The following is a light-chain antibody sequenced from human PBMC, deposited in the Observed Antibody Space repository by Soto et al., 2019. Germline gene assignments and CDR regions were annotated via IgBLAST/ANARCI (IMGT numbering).Light chain of an antibody. V-gene: IGKV3-11*01. Sequence: EVELTQSPATLSLSPGETATLSCRASQSVDKFLAWYQQRPGQPPRLLMFDSSNRATGVPVRFSGSGSGTDFTLTISRLEPEDFAVFYCQQYAVSPITFGQGTRLEIK. CDR2: DSS. J-gene: IGKJ5*01. CDR3: QQYAVSPIT. CDR1: QSVDKF.